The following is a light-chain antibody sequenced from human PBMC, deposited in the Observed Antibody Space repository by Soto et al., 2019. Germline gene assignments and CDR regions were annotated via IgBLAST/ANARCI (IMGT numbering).Light chain of an antibody. J-gene: IGLJ3*02. CDR2: EVS. V-gene: IGLV2-14*01. Sequence: QFALTQPASVSGSPGQSVTISCTGTSSDVGGYNFVSWYQQQPGKAPKLIIYEVSNRPSGVSVRFSGSKSGNTASLTISGLQAEDEADFYCSSYTSSSKLVFGGGTKVAVL. CDR3: SSYTSSSKLV. CDR1: SSDVGGYNF.